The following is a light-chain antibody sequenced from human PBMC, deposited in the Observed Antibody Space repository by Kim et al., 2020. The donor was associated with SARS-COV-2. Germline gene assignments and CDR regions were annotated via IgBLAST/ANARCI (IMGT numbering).Light chain of an antibody. CDR1: KLGDKH. J-gene: IGLJ2*01. Sequence: SYELTQPPSVSVSPGQTASITCSGDKLGDKHVCWYQQKPGQSPVLVISQDTKRPSGIPERFSGSNSGNTATLTISGTQTMDEADYFCQAWDSSTVVFGGGTQLTVL. V-gene: IGLV3-1*01. CDR3: QAWDSSTVV. CDR2: QDT.